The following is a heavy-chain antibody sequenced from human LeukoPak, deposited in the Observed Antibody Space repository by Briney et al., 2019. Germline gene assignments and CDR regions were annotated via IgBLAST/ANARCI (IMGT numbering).Heavy chain of an antibody. D-gene: IGHD4-17*01. CDR2: IYSGGST. J-gene: IGHJ6*03. Sequence: GGSLRLSCAASGFTVSSNYMSWVRQAPGKGLEWVSVIYSGGSTYYADSVKGRFTISRDNSKNTLYLQMNSLRAEDTAVYYCARGLRTASYYYYYYMDVWGKGTSVTISS. CDR1: GFTVSSNY. CDR3: ARGLRTASYYYYYYMDV. V-gene: IGHV3-53*01.